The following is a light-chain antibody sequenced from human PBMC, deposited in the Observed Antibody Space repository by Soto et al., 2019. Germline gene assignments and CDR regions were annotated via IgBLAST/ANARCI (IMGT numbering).Light chain of an antibody. CDR2: LEGSGSY. CDR1: SGHSSYI. V-gene: IGLV4-60*02. J-gene: IGLJ3*02. CDR3: ETWDSNSWV. Sequence: QLVLTQSSSASASLGSSVKLTCTLSSGHSSYIIAWHQQQPGKAPRYLMKLEGSGSYNKGSGVPDRFSGSSSGADRYLTISHLQFEGEADYYCETWDSNSWVFGGGTKLTVL.